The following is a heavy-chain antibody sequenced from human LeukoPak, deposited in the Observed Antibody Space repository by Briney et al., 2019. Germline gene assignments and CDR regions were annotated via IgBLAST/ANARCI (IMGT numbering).Heavy chain of an antibody. CDR2: IIPIFGTA. V-gene: IGHV1-69*05. CDR1: GGTFSSYA. D-gene: IGHD7-27*01. Sequence: SVKVSCKASGGTFSSYAISWVRQAPGQGLEWMGRIIPIFGTANYAQKLQGRVTITTDESTSTAYMELSSLRSEDTAVYYCARGLSWGSEEFDYWGQGTLVTVSS. J-gene: IGHJ4*02. CDR3: ARGLSWGSEEFDY.